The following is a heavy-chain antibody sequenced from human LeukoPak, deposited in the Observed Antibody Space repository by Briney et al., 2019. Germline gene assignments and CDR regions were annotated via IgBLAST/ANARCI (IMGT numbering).Heavy chain of an antibody. CDR3: ASRNKRGYSYGLPFDY. V-gene: IGHV4-34*01. Sequence: SETLSLTCAVHGGSFSGYYWSWIRQPPGKGLEWIGEINHSGSTNYNPSLKSRVTISVDTSKNQFSLKLSSVTAADTAVYYCASRNKRGYSYGLPFDYWGQGTLVTVSS. J-gene: IGHJ4*02. CDR1: GGSFSGYY. CDR2: INHSGST. D-gene: IGHD5-18*01.